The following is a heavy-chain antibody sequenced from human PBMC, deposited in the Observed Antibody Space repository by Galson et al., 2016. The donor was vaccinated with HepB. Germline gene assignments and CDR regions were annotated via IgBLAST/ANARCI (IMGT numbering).Heavy chain of an antibody. CDR3: ARGFGSYYEAFDV. D-gene: IGHD1-26*01. CDR1: GFTFTTFG. CDR2: ISYDGSTK. Sequence: SLRLSCAASGFTFTTFGMHWVRQPLGKGLEWVALISYDGSTKYYADSVKGRFTISRDNFKNTLFIQMHSLRAEDTAVYYCARGFGSYYEAFDVWGQGTVVSVSS. J-gene: IGHJ3*01. V-gene: IGHV3-33*01.